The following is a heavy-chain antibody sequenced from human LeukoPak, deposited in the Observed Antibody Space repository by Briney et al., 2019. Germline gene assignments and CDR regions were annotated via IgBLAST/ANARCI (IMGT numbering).Heavy chain of an antibody. J-gene: IGHJ4*02. Sequence: GGSLRLSCAASGFIFSSYAMHWVRQAPGKGLEYVSAISSNGGSTYYANSVKGRFTISRDNSKNTLYLQMGSLRAEDMAVYYCARDLDSYRGYGYGYGYWGQGTLVTVSS. CDR2: ISSNGGST. V-gene: IGHV3-64*01. CDR3: ARDLDSYRGYGYGYGY. D-gene: IGHD5-18*01. CDR1: GFIFSSYA.